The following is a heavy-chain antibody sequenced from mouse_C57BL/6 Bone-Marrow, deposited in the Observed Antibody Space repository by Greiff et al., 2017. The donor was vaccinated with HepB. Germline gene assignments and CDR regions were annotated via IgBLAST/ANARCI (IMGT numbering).Heavy chain of an antibody. J-gene: IGHJ2*01. CDR1: GYTFTDHT. V-gene: IGHV1-78*01. D-gene: IGHD1-1*01. CDR3: ARREFRITYYFDY. Sequence: LQESDAELVKPGASVKISCKVSGYTFTDHTIHWMKQRPEQGLEWIGYIYPRDGSTKYNEKFKGKATLTADKSSSTAYMQLNSLTSEDSAVYFCARREFRITYYFDYWGQGTTLTVSS. CDR2: IYPRDGST.